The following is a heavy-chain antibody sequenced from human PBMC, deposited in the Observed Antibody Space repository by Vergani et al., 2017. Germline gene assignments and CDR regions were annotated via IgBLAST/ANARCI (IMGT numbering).Heavy chain of an antibody. CDR1: GFTVSSNY. V-gene: IGHV3-66*04. CDR3: ARQSRDVFCTNGVCPLGY. J-gene: IGHJ4*03. Sequence: EVQLVESGGGLVQPGGSLRLSCAASGFTVSSNYMSWVRQAPGKGLEWVSVIYSGGSTYYADSVKGRFTISRDNSKKSLHLQMNNLRAEDTAVYYCARQSRDVFCTNGVCPLGYWGQGALVTVSS. CDR2: IYSGGST. D-gene: IGHD2-8*01.